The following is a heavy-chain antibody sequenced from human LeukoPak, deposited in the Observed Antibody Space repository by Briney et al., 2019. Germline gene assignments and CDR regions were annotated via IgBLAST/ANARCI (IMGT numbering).Heavy chain of an antibody. CDR3: ARHYDILTGTFPYY. Sequence: GGSLRPSCAASGFTFSNYCMSWVRQAPGKGLEWVANIRQDGNEKYYVGSVRGRFTISRDNAKNSLYLQMNSLRAEDTAVYYCARHYDILTGTFPYYWGQGTLVTVSS. V-gene: IGHV3-7*03. CDR2: IRQDGNEK. CDR1: GFTFSNYC. D-gene: IGHD3-9*01. J-gene: IGHJ4*02.